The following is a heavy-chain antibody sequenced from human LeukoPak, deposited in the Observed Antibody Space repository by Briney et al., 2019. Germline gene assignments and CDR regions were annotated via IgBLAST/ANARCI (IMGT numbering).Heavy chain of an antibody. CDR2: IYYSGST. J-gene: IGHJ6*02. V-gene: IGHV4-59*01. D-gene: IGHD3-22*01. CDR3: ARDSPYDSSGYYNRVPYYGMDV. CDR1: GGSISSYY. Sequence: SSQTLSLTCTVSGGSISSYYWSWLRQPPGKGLEWIGYIYYSGSTNYNPSLKSRVTISVDTSKSQFSLKLSSVTAADTAVYYCARDSPYDSSGYYNRVPYYGMDVWGQGTTVTVSS.